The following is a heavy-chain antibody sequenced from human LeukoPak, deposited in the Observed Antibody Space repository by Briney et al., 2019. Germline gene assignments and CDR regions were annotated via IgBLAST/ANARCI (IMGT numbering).Heavy chain of an antibody. V-gene: IGHV3-23*01. CDR3: ALRETAAGPFDY. CDR2: ISGSGGST. J-gene: IGHJ4*02. Sequence: GGSLRLSCAASGFTFSIYAMSWVRQAPGKGLEWVSAISGSGGSTYYADSVKGRFTISRDNSKNTLYLQMNSLRAEDTAVYYCALRETAAGPFDYWGQGTLVTVSS. D-gene: IGHD6-13*01. CDR1: GFTFSIYA.